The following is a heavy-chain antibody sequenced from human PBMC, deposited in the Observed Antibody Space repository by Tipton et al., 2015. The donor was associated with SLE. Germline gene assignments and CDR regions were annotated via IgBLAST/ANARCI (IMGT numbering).Heavy chain of an antibody. CDR1: GFPIRNGYY. Sequence: TLSLTCAVSGFPIRNGYYWGWIRQAPGRGLEWIGNIYHTGRTYYNPSLKSRATISVDTSKNEFSLKLSSVTAADTAVYYCATAIFGDGYGFDIWGQGTMVTVSS. V-gene: IGHV4-38-2*01. D-gene: IGHD3-3*01. CDR3: ATAIFGDGYGFDI. CDR2: IYHTGRT. J-gene: IGHJ3*02.